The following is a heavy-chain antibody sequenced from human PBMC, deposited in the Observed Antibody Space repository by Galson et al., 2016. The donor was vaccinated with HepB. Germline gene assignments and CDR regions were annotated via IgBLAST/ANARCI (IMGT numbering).Heavy chain of an antibody. CDR2: ISGIRNDI. CDR3: VRENIIIWMFDY. J-gene: IGHJ4*02. CDR1: GFMFSPYS. V-gene: IGHV3-21*06. D-gene: IGHD1-1*01. Sequence: SLRLSCAASGFMFSPYSMNWVRQAPGKGLEWVSSISGIRNDISYADSVKGRFTISRDNAKNSLYLQMNSLRVEDTAVYYCVRENIIIWMFDYWGQGVLVTVSS.